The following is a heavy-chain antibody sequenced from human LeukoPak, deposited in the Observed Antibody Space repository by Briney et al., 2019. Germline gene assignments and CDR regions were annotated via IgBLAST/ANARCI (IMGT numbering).Heavy chain of an antibody. D-gene: IGHD3-10*01. V-gene: IGHV4-59*01. CDR2: IYYSGST. CDR1: GGSINSYY. CDR3: ARGGGATMVRGVMDV. Sequence: SETLSLTCTVSGGSINSYYWSWIRQPPGKGLEWIGFIYYSGSTNYNPSLKSRVTISVDTSKIQFSLKLSSVTAADTAMYYCARGGGATMVRGVMDVWGKKTTVTISS. J-gene: IGHJ6*03.